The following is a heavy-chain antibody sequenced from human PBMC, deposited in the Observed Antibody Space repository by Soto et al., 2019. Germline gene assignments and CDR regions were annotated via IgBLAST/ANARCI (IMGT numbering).Heavy chain of an antibody. CDR3: ARAVGSFDH. CDR2: ISAYNGNT. V-gene: IGHV1-18*04. Sequence: QVQLVQSGAEVKKPGASVKVSCKASGYTFTSYGISWVRQAPGQGLEWMGWISAYNGNTNYAQKLQGRVTMTTDTSTKKTYNEVMSLRADDTAVYYCARAVGSFDHWGQGTLVTVSS. CDR1: GYTFTSYG. D-gene: IGHD6-19*01. J-gene: IGHJ4*02.